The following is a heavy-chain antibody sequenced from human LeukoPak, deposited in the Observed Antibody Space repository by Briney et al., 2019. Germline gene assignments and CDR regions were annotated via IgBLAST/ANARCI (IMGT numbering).Heavy chain of an antibody. D-gene: IGHD1-1*01. CDR3: ARDLKLESYYFDY. Sequence: GGSLRLSCAASGFTFSSYWMSWVRQAPGKGLEWVANIQQDGSEKYYVDSVKGRFTISRDNAKNSLYLQMNSLRAEDTAVYYCARDLKLESYYFDYWGQGTLVTVSS. CDR1: GFTFSSYW. CDR2: IQQDGSEK. J-gene: IGHJ4*02. V-gene: IGHV3-7*01.